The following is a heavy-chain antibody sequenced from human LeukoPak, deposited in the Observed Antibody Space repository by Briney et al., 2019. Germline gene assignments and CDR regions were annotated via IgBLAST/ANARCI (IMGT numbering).Heavy chain of an antibody. Sequence: GGSLRLSCAASGFTFSSYEMNWVRQAPGKGLEWVSYISSSGSTIYYADSVKGRFTISRDNAKNSLYLQMNSLRAEDTAVYYCARGKVGPHGGQQYYFDYWGQGTLVTVSS. CDR3: ARGKVGPHGGQQYYFDY. J-gene: IGHJ4*02. D-gene: IGHD1-26*01. V-gene: IGHV3-48*03. CDR1: GFTFSSYE. CDR2: ISSSGSTI.